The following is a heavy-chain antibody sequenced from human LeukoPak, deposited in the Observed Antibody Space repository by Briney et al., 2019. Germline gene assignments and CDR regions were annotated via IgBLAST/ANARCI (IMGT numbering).Heavy chain of an antibody. CDR3: ASDSAGYSSSWYGLDWFDP. CDR1: GFTFRSYS. D-gene: IGHD6-13*01. V-gene: IGHV3-21*01. J-gene: IGHJ5*02. Sequence: PGGSLRLSCAASGFTFRSYSMNWVRQAPGKGLEWVSSISSSSSYIYYADSVKGRFTISRDNAKNSLYLQMNSLRAEDTAVYYCASDSAGYSSSWYGLDWFDPWGQGTLVTVSS. CDR2: ISSSSSYI.